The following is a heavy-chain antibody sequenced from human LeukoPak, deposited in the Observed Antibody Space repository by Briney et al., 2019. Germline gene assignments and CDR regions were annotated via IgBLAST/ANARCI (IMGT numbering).Heavy chain of an antibody. CDR3: ARGGGTSGFDY. CDR2: INPNSGDT. V-gene: IGHV1-2*02. J-gene: IGHJ4*02. CDR1: GYIFTGQY. Sequence: ASVKVSCKASGYIFTGQYLHWVRQAPGQGLEWMGWINPNSGDTNYARKFQGRVTMTTDTSISTAYMELSRLRSDDTAVYYCARGGGTSGFDYWGQGTLVTVSS. D-gene: IGHD4-23*01.